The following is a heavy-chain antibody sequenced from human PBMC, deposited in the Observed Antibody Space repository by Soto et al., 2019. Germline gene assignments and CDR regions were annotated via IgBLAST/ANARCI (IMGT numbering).Heavy chain of an antibody. V-gene: IGHV3-30-3*01. CDR2: ISYDGSNK. Sequence: GGSLRLSCAASGFTFSSYAMHWVRQAPGKGLEWVAVISYDGSNKYYADSVKGRFTISRDNSKNTLYLQMNSLRAEDTAVYYCARGDYPSQGRDYFDYWGQGTLVTVSS. D-gene: IGHD4-17*01. CDR3: ARGDYPSQGRDYFDY. J-gene: IGHJ4*02. CDR1: GFTFSSYA.